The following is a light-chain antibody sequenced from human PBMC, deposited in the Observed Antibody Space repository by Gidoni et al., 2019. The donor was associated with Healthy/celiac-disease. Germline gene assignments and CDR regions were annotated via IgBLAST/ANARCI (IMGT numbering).Light chain of an antibody. V-gene: IGKV1-13*02. J-gene: IGKJ4*01. CDR3: QQFNSYPLT. CDR1: QGISSA. Sequence: AIQLPQSLSSLSASVGDRVPITCRASQGISSALAWYQQKPGKATKLLIYEASSWESGVPSRFSGSGSGTDFTLTISRLQPEDFATYYCQQFNSYPLTFGGGTKVEIK. CDR2: EAS.